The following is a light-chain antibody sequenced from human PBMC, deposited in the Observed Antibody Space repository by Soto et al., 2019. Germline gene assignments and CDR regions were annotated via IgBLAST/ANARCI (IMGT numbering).Light chain of an antibody. CDR2: AAS. CDR1: QSISGH. CDR3: QQSYSAPLT. V-gene: IGKV1-39*01. Sequence: DIQMTQSPSSLSASVGDRVTITCRASQSISGHLNWYQQKVGRAPKLLIYAASSLQSGVPSRFSGSGSGTDFTLTISSLQPEDFVTYYCQQSYSAPLTFGGGTKVEIK. J-gene: IGKJ4*01.